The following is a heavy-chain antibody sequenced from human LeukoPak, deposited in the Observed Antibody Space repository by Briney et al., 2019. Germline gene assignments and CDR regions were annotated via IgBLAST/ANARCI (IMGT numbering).Heavy chain of an antibody. CDR2: IYGSGGGQT. Sequence: GGSLRLSCEVSGFTFNNYRMDWVRQAPGKGLEWVSGIYGSGGGQTFYADSVRGRFIISRDDSRNLVFLHMDRLRVEDTGLYYCAKDVKSDGVWDIDHWGQGTVVTVSS. J-gene: IGHJ4*02. D-gene: IGHD4-17*01. CDR1: GFTFNNYR. V-gene: IGHV3-23*01. CDR3: AKDVKSDGVWDIDH.